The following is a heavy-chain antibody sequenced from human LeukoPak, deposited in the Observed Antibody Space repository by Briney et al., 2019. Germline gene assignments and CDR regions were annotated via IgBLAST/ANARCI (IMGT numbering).Heavy chain of an antibody. J-gene: IGHJ5*02. Sequence: GESLKISCKSSGHSFTSYWIGWVRQMPGKGLEWMGIIYPGDSNTRYSPSFQGQVTISADKSIRTAYLQWRSLKASDTAMYYCARLAYCGGDCYSRWFDPWGQGTLVTVSS. V-gene: IGHV5-51*01. CDR1: GHSFTSYW. CDR2: IYPGDSNT. CDR3: ARLAYCGGDCYSRWFDP. D-gene: IGHD2-21*02.